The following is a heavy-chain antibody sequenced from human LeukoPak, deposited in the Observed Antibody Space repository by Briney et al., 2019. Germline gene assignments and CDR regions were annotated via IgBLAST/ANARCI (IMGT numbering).Heavy chain of an antibody. V-gene: IGHV3-23*01. Sequence: PGGSLRLSCAASGFTFSSFAMSWVRQAPGKGLEWVSTLSNDGGSTYYADSVKGRFTISRDNSKNTLYLQMSSLRAEDTAVYYCARLKGGWAKDYWGQGTLVTVSS. J-gene: IGHJ4*02. CDR3: ARLKGGWAKDY. CDR1: GFTFSSFA. D-gene: IGHD6-19*01. CDR2: LSNDGGST.